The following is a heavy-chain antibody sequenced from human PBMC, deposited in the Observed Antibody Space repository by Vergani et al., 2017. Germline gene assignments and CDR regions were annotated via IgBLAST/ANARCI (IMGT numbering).Heavy chain of an antibody. J-gene: IGHJ6*02. V-gene: IGHV2-26*01. CDR1: GFSLSNARMG. Sequence: QVTLKESGPVLVKPTETLTLTCTVSGFSLSNARMGVSWIRQPPGKALEWLAHIFSNDEKSYSTSLKSRLTISKDTSKSQVVLTMTNMDPVDTATYYCVRDAPWYSSGWDYYYGMDVWGQGTTVTVSS. D-gene: IGHD6-19*01. CDR3: VRDAPWYSSGWDYYYGMDV. CDR2: IFSNDEK.